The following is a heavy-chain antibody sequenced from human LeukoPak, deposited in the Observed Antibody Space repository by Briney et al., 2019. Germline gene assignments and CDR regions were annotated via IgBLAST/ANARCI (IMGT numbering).Heavy chain of an antibody. CDR1: GFTFSDYY. J-gene: IGHJ4*02. V-gene: IGHV3-23*01. CDR3: AKAPGYSTYYFDY. Sequence: GGSLRLSCAASGFTFSDYYMSWIRQAPGKGLEWVSALSGSGGTTYYADSVKGRFTISRDTSKNTLFLQMNSLRAEDTAVYYCAKAPGYSTYYFDYWGQGTLVTVSS. CDR2: LSGSGGTT. D-gene: IGHD3/OR15-3a*01.